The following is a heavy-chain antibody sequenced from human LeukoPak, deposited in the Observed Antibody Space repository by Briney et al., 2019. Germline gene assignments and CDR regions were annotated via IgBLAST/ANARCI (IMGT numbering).Heavy chain of an antibody. D-gene: IGHD2-15*01. J-gene: IGHJ3*02. V-gene: IGHV3-30*07. CDR3: AREWWVFSLPNDAFDI. CDR2: GGSSK. Sequence: GGSSKYYADSVKGRFTISRDNSKNTLYLQMNSLRDEDTAVYYCAREWWVFSLPNDAFDIWGQGTMVTVSS.